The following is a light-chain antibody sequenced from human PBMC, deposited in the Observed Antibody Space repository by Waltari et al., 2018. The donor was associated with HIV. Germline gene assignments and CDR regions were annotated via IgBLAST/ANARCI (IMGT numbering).Light chain of an antibody. V-gene: IGKV1-5*03. CDR2: KAS. CDR3: QQYDTYEYS. Sequence: DIQMTQSPYTLSAPVGDRFTMSGRASQTLSRWLAWYQQKPGKAPKLLIYKASSLETGVPSRFSGSASGTEFTLTISSLQPDDVATYYCQQYDTYEYSFGQGTKLEI. J-gene: IGKJ2*03. CDR1: QTLSRW.